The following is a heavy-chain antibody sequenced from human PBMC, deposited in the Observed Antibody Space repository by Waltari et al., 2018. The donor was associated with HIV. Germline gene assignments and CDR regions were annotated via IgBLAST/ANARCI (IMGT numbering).Heavy chain of an antibody. CDR1: RYHFTSYT. Sequence: QVLLLQSGTEVKKAGASVPISCKASRYHFTSYTVHWVRPAPGRGLEWLGWINSGNGNSRYSPGFQDRHTMTRDISASTSYFVLSGLTSDDTSVYFCARSGIVRGRSYELLAFWGQGT. J-gene: IGHJ4*01. CDR2: INSGNGNS. V-gene: IGHV1-3*01. D-gene: IGHD3-16*01. CDR3: ARSGIVRGRSYELLAF.